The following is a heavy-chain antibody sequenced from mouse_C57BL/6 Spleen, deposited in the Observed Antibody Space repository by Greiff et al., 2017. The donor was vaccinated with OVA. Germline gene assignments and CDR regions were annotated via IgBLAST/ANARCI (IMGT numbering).Heavy chain of an antibody. CDR1: GFTFSDYY. Sequence: EVKVVESEGGLVQPGSSIKLSCTASGFTFSDYYMAWVRQVPEKGLEWVANINYDGSSTYYLDSLKSRFIISRDNAKNILYLQMSSLKSEDTATYYCARENYSSYYFDYWGQGTTLTVSS. CDR2: INYDGSST. CDR3: ARENYSSYYFDY. V-gene: IGHV5-16*01. D-gene: IGHD2-12*01. J-gene: IGHJ2*01.